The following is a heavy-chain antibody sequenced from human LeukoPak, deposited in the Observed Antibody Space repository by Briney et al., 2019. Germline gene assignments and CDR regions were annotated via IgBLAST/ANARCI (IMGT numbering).Heavy chain of an antibody. V-gene: IGHV3-30*02. D-gene: IGHD2-21*01. CDR2: IRYDGSNK. Sequence: GGSLRLSCAASGFTFSSYGMHWVRQAPGKGLEWVAFIRYDGSNKYYADSVKGRFTISRDNSKNTLYLQMNSLRAEDTAVYYCARDLVSGSSDWGYFQHWGQGTLVTVSS. CDR3: ARDLVSGSSDWGYFQH. CDR1: GFTFSSYG. J-gene: IGHJ1*01.